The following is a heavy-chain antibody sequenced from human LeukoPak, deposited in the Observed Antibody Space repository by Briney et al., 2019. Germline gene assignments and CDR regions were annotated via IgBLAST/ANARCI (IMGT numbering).Heavy chain of an antibody. CDR1: GFTFSSYA. CDR3: AKFSAMVRGPIDY. V-gene: IGHV3-23*01. Sequence: GGSLRLSCAASGFTFSSYAMSRVRQAPGKGLEWVSAISGSGGSTYYADSVKGRFTISRDNSKNTLYLQMNSLRAEDTAVYYCAKFSAMVRGPIDYWGQGTLVTVSS. CDR2: ISGSGGST. J-gene: IGHJ4*02. D-gene: IGHD3-10*01.